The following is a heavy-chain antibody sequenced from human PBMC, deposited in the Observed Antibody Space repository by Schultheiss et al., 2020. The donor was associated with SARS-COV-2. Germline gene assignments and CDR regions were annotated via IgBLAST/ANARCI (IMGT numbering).Heavy chain of an antibody. CDR3: ARRTNYYGSGSQIDY. CDR2: IYTSGST. J-gene: IGHJ4*02. CDR1: GGSISSYY. D-gene: IGHD3-10*01. V-gene: IGHV4-4*08. Sequence: SETLSLTCTVSGGSISSYYWSWIRQPPGKGLEWIGRIYTSGSTNYNPSLKSRVIISVDTSKNQFSLKLSSVTAADTAVYYCARRTNYYGSGSQIDYWGQGTLVTVSS.